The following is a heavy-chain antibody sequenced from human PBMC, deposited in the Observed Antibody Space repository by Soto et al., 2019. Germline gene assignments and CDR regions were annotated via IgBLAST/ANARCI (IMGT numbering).Heavy chain of an antibody. D-gene: IGHD1-26*01. J-gene: IGHJ3*02. Sequence: QVQLVQSGAEVKKPGASVKVSCKTSGYTFTSYDINWVRQATGQGLEWMGWMNPNSGNTAYAQKFQXXVTMTRNTSIRTAYMELSSLRSEDTAVYYCARERSSGAFDIWGQGTMVTVSS. CDR3: ARERSSGAFDI. V-gene: IGHV1-8*01. CDR2: MNPNSGNT. CDR1: GYTFTSYD.